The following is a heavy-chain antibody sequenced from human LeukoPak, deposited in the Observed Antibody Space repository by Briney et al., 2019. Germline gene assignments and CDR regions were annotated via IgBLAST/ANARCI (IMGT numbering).Heavy chain of an antibody. CDR2: IYYSGST. D-gene: IGHD3-10*01. Sequence: SETLSLTCTVSGGSFSTSYWSWIRQFPGKGLEWIGYIYYSGSTNYNPSLQSRVTISVDTSKNQFSLKLSSVTAADTAVYYCARASEWFGEDLRYFDYWGQGTLVTVSS. V-gene: IGHV4-59*12. CDR1: GGSFSTSY. J-gene: IGHJ4*02. CDR3: ARASEWFGEDLRYFDY.